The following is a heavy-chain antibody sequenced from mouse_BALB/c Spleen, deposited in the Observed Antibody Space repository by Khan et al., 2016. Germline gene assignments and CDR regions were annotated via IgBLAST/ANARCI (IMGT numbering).Heavy chain of an antibody. J-gene: IGHJ4*01. CDR3: LRDAMDY. V-gene: IGHV1-26*01. Sequence: VQLQQSGPDLVKPGASVKISCKASGYSFTGYYIYWVKQSHGKSLERSGCVNPNNGGTSYKQKFKGKAVLTIDKSSTTAYIELSSMTSEDSAIYYCLRDAMDYWGQGTSVTVSS. D-gene: IGHD1-1*01. CDR2: VNPNNGGT. CDR1: GYSFTGYY.